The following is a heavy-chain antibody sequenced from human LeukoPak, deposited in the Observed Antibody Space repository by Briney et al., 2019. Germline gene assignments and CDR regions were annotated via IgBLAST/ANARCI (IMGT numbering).Heavy chain of an antibody. CDR1: GYTFTSYG. CDR3: ARDRGVGSSSWYSFDY. CDR2: ISAYNGNT. Sequence: ASVTVSCKASGYTFTSYGISWVRQAPGQGLEWMGWISAYNGNTNYAQKLQGRVTMTTDTSTSTAYMELRSLRSDDTAVYYCARDRGVGSSSWYSFDYWGQGTLVTVSS. D-gene: IGHD6-13*01. V-gene: IGHV1-18*01. J-gene: IGHJ4*02.